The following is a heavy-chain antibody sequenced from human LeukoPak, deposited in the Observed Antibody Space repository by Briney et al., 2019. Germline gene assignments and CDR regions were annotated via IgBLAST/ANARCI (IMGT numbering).Heavy chain of an antibody. CDR3: AGDPNWGFFDY. Sequence: GGSLRLSCAASGFTFSSYGMHWVRQAPGKGLEWVAVIWYDGSNKYYADSVKGRFTISRDNSKNTLYLQMNSLRAEDTAVYYCAGDPNWGFFDYWGQGTLVTVSS. CDR1: GFTFSSYG. J-gene: IGHJ4*02. D-gene: IGHD7-27*01. V-gene: IGHV3-33*01. CDR2: IWYDGSNK.